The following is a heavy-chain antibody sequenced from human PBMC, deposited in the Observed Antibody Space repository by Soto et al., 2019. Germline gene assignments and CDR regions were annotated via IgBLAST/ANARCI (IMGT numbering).Heavy chain of an antibody. V-gene: IGHV4-4*07. J-gene: IGHJ4*02. CDR1: GGSIRSYF. D-gene: IGHD3-16*02. CDR2: IYPSGST. CDR3: ARESYAPFLDY. Sequence: SETLSLTCTVSGGSIRSYFWSWIRQPAGKGLEWIGRIYPSGSTNYNPSLKSRVTMSVDTSKKEFSLKLNSVTSADTAVYFCARESYAPFLDYWGQGMLVTVSS.